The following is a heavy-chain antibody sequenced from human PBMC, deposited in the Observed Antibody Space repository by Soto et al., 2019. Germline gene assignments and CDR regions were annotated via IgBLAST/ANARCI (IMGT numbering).Heavy chain of an antibody. CDR3: AKARDYYGAAYDY. D-gene: IGHD3-10*01. V-gene: IGHV3-23*01. CDR1: GFTFSSYA. CDR2: ITGSGGST. Sequence: PGGSLRLSCAASGFTFSSYAIGWVRQAPGKGLEWVSGITGSGGSTYHADSVKGRFTISRDNSKNTLYMQMNSLRAEDTAVYHCAKARDYYGAAYDYWGQGVLVTVSS. J-gene: IGHJ4*02.